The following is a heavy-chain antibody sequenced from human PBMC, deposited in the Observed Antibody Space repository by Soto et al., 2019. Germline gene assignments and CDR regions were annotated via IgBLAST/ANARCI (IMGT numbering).Heavy chain of an antibody. CDR3: ASTLDHDYGDYVDGAFDI. Sequence: SETLSLTCTVSGGSISSYYWSWIRQPPGKGLEWIGYIYYSGSTNYNPSLKSRVTISVDTSKNQFSLKLSSVTAADTAVYYCASTLDHDYGDYVDGAFDIWGQGTMVTVSS. D-gene: IGHD4-17*01. V-gene: IGHV4-59*01. CDR1: GGSISSYY. CDR2: IYYSGST. J-gene: IGHJ3*02.